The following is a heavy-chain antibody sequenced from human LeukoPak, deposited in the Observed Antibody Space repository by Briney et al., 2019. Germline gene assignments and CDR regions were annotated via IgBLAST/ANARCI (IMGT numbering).Heavy chain of an antibody. J-gene: IGHJ4*02. CDR3: AIMWSEYSCYEPNY. CDR2: IDPGDSDT. Sequence: GESLKISCKGSGYSFTSYWIGWVRQVPGKGLEWMGIIDPGDSDTRYSPSFQGQVTISADKSISTAYLQWSSLKASDTAMYYCAIMWSEYSCYEPNYWGQGTLVTVSS. D-gene: IGHD5-12*01. V-gene: IGHV5-51*01. CDR1: GYSFTSYW.